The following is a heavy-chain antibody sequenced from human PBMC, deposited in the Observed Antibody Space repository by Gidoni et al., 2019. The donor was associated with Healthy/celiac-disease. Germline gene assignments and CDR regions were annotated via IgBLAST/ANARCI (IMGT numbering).Heavy chain of an antibody. V-gene: IGHV4-39*01. Sequence: GKGLEWIGSIYYSGSTYYNPSLKSRVTISVDTSKNQFSLKLSSVTAADTAVYYCARQGDRDVDYWGQGTLVTVSS. CDR2: IYYSGST. D-gene: IGHD2-21*02. J-gene: IGHJ4*02. CDR3: ARQGDRDVDY.